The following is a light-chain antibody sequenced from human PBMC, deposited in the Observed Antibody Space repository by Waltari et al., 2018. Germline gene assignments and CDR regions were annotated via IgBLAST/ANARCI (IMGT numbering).Light chain of an antibody. J-gene: IGLJ3*02. CDR1: SGHSSNV. CDR2: VNSDGRH. CDR3: QTGGHGTWV. Sequence: QLVLTQSPSASASLGASVKLTCTLSSGHSSNVIAWLQEQPGKGPRDLMKVNSDGRHSKGDEIPDRFSGSSSGAARYLTIASLQSEDEADYYCQTGGHGTWVFGGGTKLTVL. V-gene: IGLV4-69*01.